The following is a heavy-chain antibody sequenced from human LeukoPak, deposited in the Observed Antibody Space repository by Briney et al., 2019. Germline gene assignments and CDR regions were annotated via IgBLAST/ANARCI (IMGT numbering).Heavy chain of an antibody. V-gene: IGHV1-18*01. D-gene: IGHD2-15*01. Sequence: ASVKVSCRAFGYIFTSYGISWVRQAPGQGLEWMGWVSADGGNTNYAQRFQGRITMTTDRSTTTAYMELSSLRSDDTAVYYCARDWYCSGGSCQDCFDPWGQGTLVTVSS. CDR3: ARDWYCSGGSCQDCFDP. J-gene: IGHJ5*02. CDR2: VSADGGNT. CDR1: GYIFTSYG.